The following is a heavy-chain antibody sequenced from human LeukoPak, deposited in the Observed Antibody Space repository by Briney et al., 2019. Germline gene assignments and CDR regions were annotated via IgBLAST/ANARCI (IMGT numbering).Heavy chain of an antibody. CDR2: IYYSGST. D-gene: IGHD3-10*01. J-gene: IGHJ5*02. CDR1: GGSISSGDYY. CDR3: ARGGAGSYYGTTFDP. V-gene: IGHV4-30-4*01. Sequence: PSETLSLTCTVSGGSISSGDYYWSWLRQPPGTGLEWIGYIYYSGSTYYNPSLKSRVTISVDTSKNQFSLKLSSVTAADTAVYYCARGGAGSYYGTTFDPWGQGTLVTVSS.